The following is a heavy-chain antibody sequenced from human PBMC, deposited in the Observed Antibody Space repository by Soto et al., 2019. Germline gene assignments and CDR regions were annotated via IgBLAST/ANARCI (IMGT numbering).Heavy chain of an antibody. Sequence: SETLSLTCIVSGDSVSSDRYFWTWSRQPPGKGLEWIAYISYTGDTNYNPSLKSRVTISVDTSRNQFSLTLTSVTAADTAVYFCARIVVGATVDLWGQGSLVTVSS. J-gene: IGHJ5*02. CDR1: GDSVSSDRYF. CDR2: ISYTGDT. V-gene: IGHV4-61*01. CDR3: ARIVVGATVDL. D-gene: IGHD1-26*01.